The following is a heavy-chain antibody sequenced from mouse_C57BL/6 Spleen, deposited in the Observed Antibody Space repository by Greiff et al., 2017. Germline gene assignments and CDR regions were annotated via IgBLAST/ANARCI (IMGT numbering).Heavy chain of an antibody. J-gene: IGHJ2*01. CDR3: ARRSSYVDY. CDR1: GYTFTSYW. CDR2: IDPSDSYT. Sequence: QVQLQQPGAELVKPGASVKLSCKASGYTFTSYWMQWVKQRPGQGLEWIGEIDPSDSYTNYNQKFKGKATLTVDTSSSTAYMQLSSLTSEDSAVYYCARRSSYVDYWGQGTTRTVSS. V-gene: IGHV1-50*01. D-gene: IGHD1-1*01.